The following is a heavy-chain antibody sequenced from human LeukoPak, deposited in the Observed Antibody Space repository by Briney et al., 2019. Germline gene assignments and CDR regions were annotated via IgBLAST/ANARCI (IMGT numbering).Heavy chain of an antibody. CDR1: GFTFSSYW. CDR3: AKGYSYDLWARFDY. J-gene: IGHJ4*02. D-gene: IGHD5-18*01. V-gene: IGHV3-7*03. Sequence: GGSLRLSCAASGFTFSSYWMSWVRQAPGKGLEWVANIKQDGSEKYYVDSVKGRFTISRDNAKNSLYLQMNSLRAEDTALYYCAKGYSYDLWARFDYWGQGTLVTVSS. CDR2: IKQDGSEK.